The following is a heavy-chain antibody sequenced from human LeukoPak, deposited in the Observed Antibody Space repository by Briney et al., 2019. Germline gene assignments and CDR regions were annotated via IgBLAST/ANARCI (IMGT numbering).Heavy chain of an antibody. D-gene: IGHD2-2*01. CDR1: GGSFSGYY. CDR3: ARAEGYCSSTSCSEYFQH. CDR2: INHSGST. V-gene: IGHV4-34*01. J-gene: IGHJ1*01. Sequence: SETLSLTCAVYGGSFSGYYWSWIRQPPGKGLEWIGEINHSGSTNYNPSLKSRVTISVDTSKNQFSLKLSSVTAADTAVYYCARAEGYCSSTSCSEYFQHWGQGTLDTVSS.